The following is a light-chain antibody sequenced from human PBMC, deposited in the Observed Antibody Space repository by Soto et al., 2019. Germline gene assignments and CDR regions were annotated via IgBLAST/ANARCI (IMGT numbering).Light chain of an antibody. CDR2: AAS. V-gene: IGKV1-12*02. Sequence: DIQMTQSPSSVSASVGDRVTINCRASQGIITWLAWYQQAPGKAPKLLIYAASRLQSGVPSRFSGSGSGPDFTLTINSLQPDDFATYYCQQVNSFPFTFGPGTKVESK. CDR1: QGIITW. J-gene: IGKJ3*01. CDR3: QQVNSFPFT.